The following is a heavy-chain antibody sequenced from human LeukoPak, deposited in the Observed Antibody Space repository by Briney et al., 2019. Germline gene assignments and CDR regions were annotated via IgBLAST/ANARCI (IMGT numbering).Heavy chain of an antibody. CDR3: AKAGGDGTLGTY. Sequence: GGSLRLSCAASGFTFSDYYMSWIRQAPGKGLEWVAFIRYDGSNKYYADSVKGRFTISRDNSKNTLYLQMNSLRAEDTAVYYCAKAGGDGTLGTYWGQGTLVTVSS. V-gene: IGHV3-30*02. D-gene: IGHD1-1*01. CDR1: GFTFSDYY. J-gene: IGHJ4*02. CDR2: IRYDGSNK.